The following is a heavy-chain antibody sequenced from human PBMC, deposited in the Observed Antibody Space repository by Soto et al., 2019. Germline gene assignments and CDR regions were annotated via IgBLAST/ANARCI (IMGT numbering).Heavy chain of an antibody. D-gene: IGHD1-1*01. CDR1: GFTVSSNY. Sequence: GGSLRLSCAASGFTVSSNYMSWVRQAPGKGLEWISIIYSAGNTYYADSVKGRFTISRDNSKNTLYLQMNSLGAEDTAVYYCATDLGTTMARHWGQGTLVTVSS. J-gene: IGHJ4*02. CDR3: ATDLGTTMARH. CDR2: IYSAGNT. V-gene: IGHV3-66*01.